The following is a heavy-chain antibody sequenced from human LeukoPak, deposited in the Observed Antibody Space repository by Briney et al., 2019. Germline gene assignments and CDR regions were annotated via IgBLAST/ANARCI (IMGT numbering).Heavy chain of an antibody. V-gene: IGHV3-53*01. D-gene: IGHD6-13*01. CDR2: IYSGGST. CDR3: ARIKQQLVHFDY. Sequence: PGGSLRLSCAASGFTFSSYAMSWVRQAPGKGLEWVSVIYSGGSTYYADSVKGRFTISRDNSKNTLYLQMNSLRAEDTAVYYCARIKQQLVHFDYWGQGTLVTVSS. CDR1: GFTFSSYA. J-gene: IGHJ4*02.